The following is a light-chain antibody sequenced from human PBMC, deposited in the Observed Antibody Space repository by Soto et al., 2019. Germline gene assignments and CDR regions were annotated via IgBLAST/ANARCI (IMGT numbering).Light chain of an antibody. CDR1: QGISSW. J-gene: IGKJ3*01. Sequence: DIQMTQSPSSVSASVGDRVTITCRARQGISSWLAWYQQKPGKAPKLLIYASSSLQSGVPSRLSGNGHGKDLTHASSSLQPENFATHYCQPANSFPITFGIGTKVHIQ. V-gene: IGKV1-12*01. CDR2: ASS. CDR3: QPANSFPIT.